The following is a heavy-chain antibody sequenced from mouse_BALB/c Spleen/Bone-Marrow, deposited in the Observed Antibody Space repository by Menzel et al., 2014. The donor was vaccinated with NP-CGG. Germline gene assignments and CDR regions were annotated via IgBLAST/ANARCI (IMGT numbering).Heavy chain of an antibody. Sequence: VQLQQSGAELVRPGASVKLSCKASGYTFTSYWINWVKQRPGQGLEWIGNIYPSDSYTNYNQKFKDKASLTVDKSSSTAYMQHSSPTSEDSAVYYCTRRDRYDYYAMDYWGQGTSVTVSS. D-gene: IGHD2-14*01. J-gene: IGHJ4*01. CDR2: IYPSDSYT. CDR3: TRRDRYDYYAMDY. CDR1: GYTFTSYW. V-gene: IGHV1-69*02.